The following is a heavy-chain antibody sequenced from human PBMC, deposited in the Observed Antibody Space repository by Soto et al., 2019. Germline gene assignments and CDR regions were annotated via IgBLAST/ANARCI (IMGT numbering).Heavy chain of an antibody. CDR3: ARDRRGSSGYVDP. CDR1: GYTFTSYG. CDR2: ISAYNGNT. Sequence: ASVKVSCKASGYTFTSYGISWVRQAPGQGLEWMGWISAYNGNTNYAQKLQGRVTMTTDTSTSTPYMELRSLRSDDTAVYYCARDRRGSSGYVDPWGQGTLVTVSS. D-gene: IGHD3-22*01. V-gene: IGHV1-18*01. J-gene: IGHJ5*02.